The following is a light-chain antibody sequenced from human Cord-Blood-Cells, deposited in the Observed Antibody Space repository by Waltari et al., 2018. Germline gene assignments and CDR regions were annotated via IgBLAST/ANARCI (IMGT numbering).Light chain of an antibody. CDR1: SSNIGSTY. V-gene: IGLV1-47*01. Sequence: QSVLTPPPSASGTPGQRVTISCSGSSSNIGSTYVYWYQQLPGTAPNLLIYRNNRRPSGVPDRFSGSKSGTSASLAISGLRSEDEADYYCAAWDDSLSGWVFGGGTKLTVL. CDR3: AAWDDSLSGWV. J-gene: IGLJ3*02. CDR2: RNN.